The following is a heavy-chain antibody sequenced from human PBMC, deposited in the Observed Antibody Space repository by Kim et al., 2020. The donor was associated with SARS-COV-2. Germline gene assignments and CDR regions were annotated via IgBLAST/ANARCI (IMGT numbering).Heavy chain of an antibody. CDR2: IRGSGGNT. V-gene: IGHV3-23*01. J-gene: IGHJ4*02. CDR3: SKERDSLKGRSEYDY. D-gene: IGHD2-15*01. CDR1: GFAFSRYG. Sequence: GGSLRLSCAASGFAFSRYGMTWVRQAPGKGLEWVSTIRGSGGNTYYADSVQGRFTIFRDNSKNILYLQMNSLRVEDAAVYYCSKERDSLKGRSEYDYWGQGTRVTVSS.